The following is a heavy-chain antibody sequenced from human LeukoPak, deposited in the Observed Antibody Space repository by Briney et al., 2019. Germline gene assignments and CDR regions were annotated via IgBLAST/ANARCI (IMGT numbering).Heavy chain of an antibody. D-gene: IGHD3-10*01. CDR3: AKDALWFGELFYYYYYMDV. V-gene: IGHV3-23*01. J-gene: IGHJ6*03. CDR2: ISGSGGST. CDR1: GFTFSSYG. Sequence: PGGSLRLSCAASGFTFSSYGMSWVRQAPGKGLEWVSAISGSGGSTYYADSVKGRFTISRDNSKNTLYLQMNSLRAEDTAVYYCAKDALWFGELFYYYYYMDVWGKGTTVTISS.